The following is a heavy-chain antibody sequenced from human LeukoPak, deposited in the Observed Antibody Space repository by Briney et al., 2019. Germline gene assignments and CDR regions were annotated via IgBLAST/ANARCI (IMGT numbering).Heavy chain of an antibody. Sequence: TGGSLRLSCAASGFTFSSYEMNWVRQAPGKGLEWVSYISTSGSTIYYADSGKGRFTISRDNAENSLFLQMNSLRDEDAAVYYCARDYHYSFDNWGQGTLVTVSS. V-gene: IGHV3-48*03. CDR1: GFTFSSYE. CDR2: ISTSGSTI. D-gene: IGHD4-11*01. CDR3: ARDYHYSFDN. J-gene: IGHJ4*02.